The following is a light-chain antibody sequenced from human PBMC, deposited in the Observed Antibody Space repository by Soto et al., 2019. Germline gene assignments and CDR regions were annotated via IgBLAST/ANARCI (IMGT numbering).Light chain of an antibody. J-gene: IGKJ2*01. CDR1: QSISDW. Sequence: DIQMTQSPSTLSASVGDRVTITCRASQSISDWLAWFQQKPGKAPKVLIYDASTLESGVPSRFSGSGSGTEFTLTISSLQPDDFATYYCQQYNSYSGTFGQGTKLEIK. V-gene: IGKV1-5*01. CDR3: QQYNSYSGT. CDR2: DAS.